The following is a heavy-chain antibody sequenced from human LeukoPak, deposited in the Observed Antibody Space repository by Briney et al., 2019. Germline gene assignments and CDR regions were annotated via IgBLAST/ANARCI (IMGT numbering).Heavy chain of an antibody. V-gene: IGHV4-59*01. J-gene: IGHJ4*02. CDR3: ARWAYDSSGYYDY. D-gene: IGHD3-22*01. Sequence: SETLSLTYTVSGGSISSYYWSWIRQPPGKGLEWIGYIYYSGSTNYNPSLKSRVTISVDTSKNQFSLKLSSVTAADTAVYYCARWAYDSSGYYDYWGQGTLVTVSS. CDR2: IYYSGST. CDR1: GGSISSYY.